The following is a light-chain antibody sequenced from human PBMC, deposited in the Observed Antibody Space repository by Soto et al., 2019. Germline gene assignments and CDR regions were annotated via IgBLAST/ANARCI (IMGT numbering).Light chain of an antibody. Sequence: QSVLTQPASVSGSPGQSITISCTGTSSDVGNYNYVSWYQQYPGRVPKLLIYMVSNRPSGVSNRFSGSKSGNTASLTISGLQAEDEADYFCTSPTPASLYIYGTAPKVTVL. V-gene: IGLV2-14*01. CDR1: SSDVGNYNY. J-gene: IGLJ1*01. CDR3: TSPTPASLYI. CDR2: MVS.